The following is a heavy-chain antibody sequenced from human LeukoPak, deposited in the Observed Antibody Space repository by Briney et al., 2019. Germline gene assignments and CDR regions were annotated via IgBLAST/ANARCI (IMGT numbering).Heavy chain of an antibody. Sequence: ASVKVSCKASGGTFSGYTISWVRQAPGQGLEGMGGIISIFGTANYAQKYQGRVTIAADKSTSTVYMELSSLRSEDTAVYYCARGYCSGTSCSWFDPWGQGTLVPVSS. CDR3: ARGYCSGTSCSWFDP. V-gene: IGHV1-69*06. J-gene: IGHJ5*02. D-gene: IGHD2-2*01. CDR1: GGTFSGYT. CDR2: IISIFGTA.